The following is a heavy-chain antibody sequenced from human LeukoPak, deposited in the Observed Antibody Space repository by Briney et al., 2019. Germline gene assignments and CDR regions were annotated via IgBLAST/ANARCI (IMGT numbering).Heavy chain of an antibody. CDR3: ARGADTGYSSDS. CDR2: INSDARST. Sequence: PGGSLRLSCAASGFTFSNYWMHWVRQAPGKGLVWVSRINSDARSTSYADSVEGRFTISRDNAKNTLYLQMNSLRAEDTAVYYCARGADTGYSSDSWGQGTLVTVSS. J-gene: IGHJ5*02. D-gene: IGHD6-19*01. V-gene: IGHV3-74*01. CDR1: GFTFSNYW.